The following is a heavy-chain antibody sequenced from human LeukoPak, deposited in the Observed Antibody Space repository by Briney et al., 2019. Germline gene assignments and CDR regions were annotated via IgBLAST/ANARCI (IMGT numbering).Heavy chain of an antibody. CDR2: MNPNSGNT. CDR1: GYTFTSYD. Sequence: ASVKVSCKASGYTFTSYDINWVRPATGQGLEWVGWMNPNSGNTDYAQKFQGTVTIARNTSISTAYMELSSLRSEDTAVYYCASWFYDSSGYYFSGFDPWGQGTLVTVSS. D-gene: IGHD3-22*01. V-gene: IGHV1-8*01. J-gene: IGHJ5*02. CDR3: ASWFYDSSGYYFSGFDP.